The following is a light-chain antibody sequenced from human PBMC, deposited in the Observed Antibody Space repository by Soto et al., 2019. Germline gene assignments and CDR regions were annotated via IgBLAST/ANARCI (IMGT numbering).Light chain of an antibody. CDR2: DVS. J-gene: IGLJ1*01. Sequence: SVLTPPASVSGAPGQAITISSPGTSSDGGGYNYVSWYQRHPGKAPKLMIFDVSNRPSGVSNRFSGSKSANTASLTISGLQAEDEADYFCSSYTSSTTPYVFGIGTKVTVL. V-gene: IGLV2-14*03. CDR3: SSYTSSTTPYV. CDR1: SSDGGGYNY.